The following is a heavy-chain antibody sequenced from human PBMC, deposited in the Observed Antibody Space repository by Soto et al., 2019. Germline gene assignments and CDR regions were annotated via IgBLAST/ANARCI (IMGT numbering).Heavy chain of an antibody. CDR3: AKGMWIQLWSTYYFDY. V-gene: IGHV3-23*01. CDR1: GFTFSSYA. CDR2: ISGSGGST. J-gene: IGHJ4*02. Sequence: LGGSLRLSCAASGFTFSSYAMSWVRQAPGKGLEWVSAISGSGGSTYYADSVKGRFTISRDNSKNTLYLQMNSLRAEDTAVYYCAKGMWIQLWSTYYFDYWGQGTLVTVSS. D-gene: IGHD5-18*01.